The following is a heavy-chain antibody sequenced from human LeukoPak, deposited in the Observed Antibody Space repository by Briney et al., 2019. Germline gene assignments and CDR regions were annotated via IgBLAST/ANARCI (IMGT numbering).Heavy chain of an antibody. CDR1: GYTFTDYY. D-gene: IGHD1-26*01. CDR3: AGDVDSGPDFFDY. CDR2: INPHSGGT. J-gene: IGHJ4*02. V-gene: IGHV1-2*02. Sequence: ASVKVSCKASGYTFTDYYMHWVRQAPGQGLEWMGWINPHSGGTDHAQKFQGRVTMTRDTSISTAYMELSRLRSDDTAVYYCAGDVDSGPDFFDYWGLGTLVTVSS.